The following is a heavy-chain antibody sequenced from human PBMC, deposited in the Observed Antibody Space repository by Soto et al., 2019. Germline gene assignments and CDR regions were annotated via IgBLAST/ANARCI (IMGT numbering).Heavy chain of an antibody. D-gene: IGHD1-1*01. CDR2: INPNSGGT. Sequence: ASVKVSCTASGYTFTGYYMHWVRQAPGQGLEWMGWINPNSGGTNYAQKFQGWVTMTRDTSISTAYMELSRLRSDDTAVYYCARDLTTGWFDPWGQGTLVTVSS. CDR3: ARDLTTGWFDP. V-gene: IGHV1-2*04. CDR1: GYTFTGYY. J-gene: IGHJ5*02.